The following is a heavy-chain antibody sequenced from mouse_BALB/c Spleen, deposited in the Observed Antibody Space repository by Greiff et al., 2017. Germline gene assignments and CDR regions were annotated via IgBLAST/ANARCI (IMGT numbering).Heavy chain of an antibody. V-gene: IGHV1-47*01. J-gene: IGHJ2*01. CDR2: FHPYNDDT. CDR1: GYTFTTYP. CDR3: ARKGGDYDAFDY. D-gene: IGHD2-4*01. Sequence: VQLQQSGAELVKPGASVKMSCKAFGYTFTTYPLEWMKQNHGKSLEWIGNFHPYNDDTKYNEKFKGKANLTVEKSSSTVYLELSRLTSDDSAVYYCARKGGDYDAFDYWGQGTTLTVSS.